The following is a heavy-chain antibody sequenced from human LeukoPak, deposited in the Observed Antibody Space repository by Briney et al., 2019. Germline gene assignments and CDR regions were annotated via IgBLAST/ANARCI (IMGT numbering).Heavy chain of an antibody. D-gene: IGHD1-26*01. CDR3: ASATVGAAFDY. J-gene: IGHJ4*02. Sequence: GGSLRLSCAASGFTFSSYAMHWVRQAPGKGLEWVAVISYDGSNKYYADSVKGRFTISRDNSKNTLYLQMNSLRAEDTAVYYCASATVGAAFDYWGQGTLVTVSS. V-gene: IGHV3-30-3*01. CDR1: GFTFSSYA. CDR2: ISYDGSNK.